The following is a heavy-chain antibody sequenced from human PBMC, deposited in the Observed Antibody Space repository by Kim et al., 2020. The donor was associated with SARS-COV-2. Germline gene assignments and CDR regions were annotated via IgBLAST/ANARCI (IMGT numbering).Heavy chain of an antibody. CDR3: ARHRGNWLNFYFLDN. V-gene: IGHV4-59*08. CDR2: ISDNGKT. Sequence: SETLSLTCSVSGASIGSSSWSWIRQAPGRRLEWIGYISDNGKTNSNPSLWGRVTVSRDTSKNNFSLRLTSVTAADTAIYYCARHRGNWLNFYFLDNWGQGTLVAVSS. D-gene: IGHD3-10*01. CDR1: GASIGSSS. J-gene: IGHJ4*02.